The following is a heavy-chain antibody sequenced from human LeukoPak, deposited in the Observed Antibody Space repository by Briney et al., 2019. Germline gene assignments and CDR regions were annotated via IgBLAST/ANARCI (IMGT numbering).Heavy chain of an antibody. J-gene: IGHJ4*02. Sequence: PGGSLRLSCAASGFTFSSYAMSWVRQAPGKGLEWVSAISGSGGSTYYADSVKGRFTVSRDNAKNSLYLQMNSLRAEDTAVYYCASSGWGGEVSYWGQGTLVTVSS. CDR3: ASSGWGGEVSY. D-gene: IGHD6-19*01. V-gene: IGHV3-23*01. CDR2: ISGSGGST. CDR1: GFTFSSYA.